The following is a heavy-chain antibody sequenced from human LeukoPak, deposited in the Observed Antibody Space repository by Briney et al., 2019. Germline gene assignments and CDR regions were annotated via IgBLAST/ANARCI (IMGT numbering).Heavy chain of an antibody. CDR1: GYSFSNYW. J-gene: IGHJ6*03. CDR3: VRHSSNSYYYIDV. CDR2: IYPGDSDT. Sequence: GESLKISCKGSGYSFSNYWIGWVRQMPGKGLEWVGIIYPGDSDTRYRPSLQGQVTISVDKSISTAYLQWYSLKASDTAMYYCVRHSSNSYYYIDVWGKGATVTVSS. V-gene: IGHV5-51*01. D-gene: IGHD6-13*01.